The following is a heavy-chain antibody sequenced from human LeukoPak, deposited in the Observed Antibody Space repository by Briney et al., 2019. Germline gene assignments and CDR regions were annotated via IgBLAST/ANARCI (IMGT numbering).Heavy chain of an antibody. D-gene: IGHD3-10*01. J-gene: IGHJ5*02. CDR2: IKPNSGGT. CDR1: GYTFTGYY. Sequence: GASVKVSCKASGYTFTGYYIHWVRQAPGQGLEWMGWIKPNSGGTRSAQKFQGRVTMTRDTSISTAYMELSSLRYDDTAVYYCATNILVRDIINWFDPWGQGTLVTVSS. CDR3: ATNILVRDIINWFDP. V-gene: IGHV1-2*02.